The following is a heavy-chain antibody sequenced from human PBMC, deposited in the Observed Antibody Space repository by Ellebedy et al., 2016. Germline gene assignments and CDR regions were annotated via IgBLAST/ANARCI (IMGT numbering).Heavy chain of an antibody. V-gene: IGHV4-34*01. Sequence: SETLSLTCAVYGGSFSGYYWSWIRQPPGKGLEWIGEINHSGSTNYNPSLKSRVTISVDTSKNQFSLKLSSVTAADTAVYYCARLGYDSSGPVPDWGQGTLVTVSS. J-gene: IGHJ4*02. CDR3: ARLGYDSSGPVPD. CDR2: INHSGST. CDR1: GGSFSGYY. D-gene: IGHD3-22*01.